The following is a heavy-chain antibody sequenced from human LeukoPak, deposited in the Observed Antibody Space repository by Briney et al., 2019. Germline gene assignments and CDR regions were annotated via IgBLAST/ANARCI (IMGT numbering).Heavy chain of an antibody. D-gene: IGHD3-22*01. CDR2: ISGSGGST. V-gene: IGHV3-23*01. CDR3: AKEGGYYDSSGYYGFDY. J-gene: IGHJ4*02. CDR1: GFTFSSYA. Sequence: GGSLRLSCAASGFTFSSYAMSWVRQAPGKGLEWVSAISGSGGSTYYADSVKGRFTISRDNSKNTLYLQMNSLRAEDTAVYYCAKEGGYYDSSGYYGFDYWGQGTLVTVSS.